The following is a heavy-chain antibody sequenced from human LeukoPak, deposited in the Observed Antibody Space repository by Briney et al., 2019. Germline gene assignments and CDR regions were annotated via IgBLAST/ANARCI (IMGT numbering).Heavy chain of an antibody. D-gene: IGHD4-23*01. J-gene: IGHJ4*02. CDR3: AKAVVTYPESASPN. CDR1: GVTLSSYA. V-gene: IGHV3-23*01. Sequence: GGSLRLSCTASGVTLSSYAMSWARQAPGKGLEWVSGISSSGSGGNTYYADSVKGRFTISRDNSKNTLYLQMNSLRAEDTAVYYCAKAVVTYPESASPNWGQGTLVTVSS. CDR2: ISSSGSGGNT.